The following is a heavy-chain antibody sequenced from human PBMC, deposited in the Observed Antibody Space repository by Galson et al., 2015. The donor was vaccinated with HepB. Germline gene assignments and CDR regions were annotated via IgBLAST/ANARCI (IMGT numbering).Heavy chain of an antibody. J-gene: IGHJ4*02. D-gene: IGHD3-22*01. CDR1: GVTFSSYA. V-gene: IGHV1-69*13. Sequence: SVKVSCKASGVTFSSYAISWLRQAPGQGLEWMGGIIPLFGSANYAQKLQGRVTITADESTSTTYMELSSLRSEDTALYYCARQHDTSGYYAYWGQGALVTVSS. CDR2: IIPLFGSA. CDR3: ARQHDTSGYYAY.